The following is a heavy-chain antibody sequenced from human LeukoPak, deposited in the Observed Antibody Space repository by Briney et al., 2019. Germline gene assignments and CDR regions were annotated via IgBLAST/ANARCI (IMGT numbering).Heavy chain of an antibody. CDR1: GGSISSYY. D-gene: IGHD3-10*01. Sequence: PSETLSLTCTVSGGSISSYYWSWIRQPAGKGLEWIGRIYTSGSTNYNPSLKGRVTMSVDTSKNQFSLKLSSVTAADTAVYYCAREAPPGYGSGSYSWFDPWGQGTLVTVSS. CDR2: IYTSGST. J-gene: IGHJ5*02. CDR3: AREAPPGYGSGSYSWFDP. V-gene: IGHV4-4*07.